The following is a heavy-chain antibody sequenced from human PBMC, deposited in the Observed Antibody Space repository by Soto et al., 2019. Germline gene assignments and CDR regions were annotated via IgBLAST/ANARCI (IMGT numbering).Heavy chain of an antibody. D-gene: IGHD5-18*01. CDR2: ISYDGSNK. CDR3: ARDTAMVRRD. J-gene: IGHJ4*02. Sequence: QVQLVESGGGVVQPGRSLRLSCAASGFTFSSYAMHWVRQAPGKGLEWVAVISYDGSNKYYADSVKGRFTISRDNSKNTLYLQMNSLRAEDTAVYYCARDTAMVRRDWGQGTLVTVSS. V-gene: IGHV3-30-3*01. CDR1: GFTFSSYA.